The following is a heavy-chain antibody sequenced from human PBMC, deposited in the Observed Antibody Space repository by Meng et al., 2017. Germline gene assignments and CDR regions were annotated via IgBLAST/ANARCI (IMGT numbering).Heavy chain of an antibody. CDR2: IYYSGST. V-gene: IGHV4-31*03. CDR1: GCSSSSGGSD. Sequence: GPGPGLAKPPQTLSLTCTLPGCSSSSGGSDWSWIRQHPGKGLEWIGYIYYSGSTYYNPSLKSRVTISEDTSKNQFSLKLSSVTAADTAVYYCARSLTVTTVWFDPWGQGTLVTVSS. J-gene: IGHJ5*02. D-gene: IGHD4-17*01. CDR3: ARSLTVTTVWFDP.